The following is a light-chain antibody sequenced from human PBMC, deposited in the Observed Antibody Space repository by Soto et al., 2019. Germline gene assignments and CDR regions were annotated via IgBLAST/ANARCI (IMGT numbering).Light chain of an antibody. V-gene: IGLV7-43*01. J-gene: IGLJ2*01. CDR1: TGAVTGGYY. Sequence: QAVVTQEPSLTVSPGGTVTLTCASSTGAVTGGYYPNWFQRKPGQAPRPLIYSTSNKHSWTPARFSGSLLGGKAALTMSGVQPEDEAEYYCLLYYGGAQLNFGGGTQLTVL. CDR3: LLYYGGAQLN. CDR2: STS.